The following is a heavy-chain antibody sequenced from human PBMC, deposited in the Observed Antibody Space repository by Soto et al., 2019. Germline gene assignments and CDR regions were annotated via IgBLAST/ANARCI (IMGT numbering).Heavy chain of an antibody. CDR1: GFTFNRYA. CDR3: AKDKMEQWLVGDYFDY. V-gene: IGHV3-23*01. D-gene: IGHD6-19*01. J-gene: IGHJ4*02. Sequence: VGSLRLSWSASGFTFNRYAMSWVRQAPGKGLEWVSAIIDAGGRAYYADSVKGRFTISRDNSKNTLSLQMNSLRAEDTAVYYCAKDKMEQWLVGDYFDYWGQGTQVTVSS. CDR2: IIDAGGRA.